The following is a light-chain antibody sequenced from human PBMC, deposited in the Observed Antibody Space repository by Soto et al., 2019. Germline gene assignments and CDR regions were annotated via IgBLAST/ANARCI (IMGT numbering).Light chain of an antibody. CDR1: SSDVGGYNY. CDR2: EVS. CDR3: SSFAGNNNLV. V-gene: IGLV2-8*01. J-gene: IGLJ2*01. Sequence: QSALTQPPSASGSPGQSVTISCTGTSSDVGGYNYVSWYQQHPVKAPKLMISEVSKRPSGVPERFSGSKSGNTASLTVSGLQAEDEADYYCSSFAGNNNLVFGGGTKVTVL.